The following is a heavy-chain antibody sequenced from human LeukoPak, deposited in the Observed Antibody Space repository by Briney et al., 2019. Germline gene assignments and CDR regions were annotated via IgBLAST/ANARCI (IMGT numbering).Heavy chain of an antibody. Sequence: PGGSLRLSCAASGFTVSSNYMSWVRQAPGKGLEWVSVIYSGGSTYYADPVKGRFTISRDNSKNTLYLQMNSLRAEDTAVYYCARGYCSSTSCYFDYWGQGTLVTVSS. CDR2: IYSGGST. CDR3: ARGYCSSTSCYFDY. V-gene: IGHV3-66*01. J-gene: IGHJ4*02. CDR1: GFTVSSNY. D-gene: IGHD2-2*01.